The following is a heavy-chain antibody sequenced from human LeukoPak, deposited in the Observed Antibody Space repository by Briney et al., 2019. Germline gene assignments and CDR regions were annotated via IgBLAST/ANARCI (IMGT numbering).Heavy chain of an antibody. Sequence: GGSLRLSCAASGFTFSSYWMHWVRQTPGKGPVWVSRINGDGSSTNYADSVKGRFTISRDNAKNSLYLQMNSLRAEDTAVYYCARDSSGYSYGHYYYYMDVWGKGTTVTVSS. V-gene: IGHV3-74*01. CDR3: ARDSSGYSYGHYYYYMDV. CDR1: GFTFSSYW. J-gene: IGHJ6*03. D-gene: IGHD5-18*01. CDR2: INGDGSST.